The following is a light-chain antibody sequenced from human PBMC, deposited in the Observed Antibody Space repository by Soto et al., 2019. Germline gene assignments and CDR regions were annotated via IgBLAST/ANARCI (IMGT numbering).Light chain of an antibody. Sequence: QSALTQPRSVSGSPGQPVTISCTGTSSDVGGYNYVSWYQQHPGKAPKLMLYDVSRRPSGVPDRFSGSKSGNTASLTISGLQAEDEADYFCCSYAGSYTYVFGAGTKLTVL. CDR2: DVS. CDR3: CSYAGSYTYV. V-gene: IGLV2-11*01. J-gene: IGLJ1*01. CDR1: SSDVGGYNY.